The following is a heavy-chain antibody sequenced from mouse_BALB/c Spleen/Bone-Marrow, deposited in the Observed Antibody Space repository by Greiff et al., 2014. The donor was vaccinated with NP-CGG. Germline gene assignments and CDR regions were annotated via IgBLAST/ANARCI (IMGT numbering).Heavy chain of an antibody. V-gene: IGHV7-3*02. CDR1: GFTFTDYF. J-gene: IGHJ2*01. D-gene: IGHD5-1*01. Sequence: EVHLVESGGGLVQPGDSLRLSCTTSGFTFTDYFMTWVRQPPGKALEWLGFIRNKANGYTTEYNPSVKGRFTISRDTSQGILYLQMNTLRAEDSAIYFCARDYSGYFDFWGQGTTLTVSS. CDR3: ARDYSGYFDF. CDR2: IRNKANGYTT.